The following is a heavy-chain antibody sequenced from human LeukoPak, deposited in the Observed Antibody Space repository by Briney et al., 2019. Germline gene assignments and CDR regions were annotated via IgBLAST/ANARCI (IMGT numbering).Heavy chain of an antibody. CDR2: ISAGNDI. CDR3: ATPRFRYYYGPFPFDY. Sequence: PGGSLRLSCAASGFSFNNYAMVWVRQTPGKGLEWVSVISAGNDIVYADSVKGRFTISRDNSKNTLYLQMNSLRAEDTAVYYCATPRFRYYYGPFPFDYWGQGTLVTVSS. V-gene: IGHV3-23*01. D-gene: IGHD3-10*01. J-gene: IGHJ4*02. CDR1: GFSFNNYA.